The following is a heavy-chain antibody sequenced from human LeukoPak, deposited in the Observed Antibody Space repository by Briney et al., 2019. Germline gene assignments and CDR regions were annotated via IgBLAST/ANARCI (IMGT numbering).Heavy chain of an antibody. V-gene: IGHV3-74*01. CDR1: GFTFSSYW. D-gene: IGHD3-16*02. J-gene: IGHJ4*02. Sequence: PGGSLRLSCAASGFTFSSYWMRWVRQAPGKGLVWVSRINSDGSSTSYADSVKGRFTISRDNAKNTLYLQMNSLRAEDTAVYYCASGVYDYVWGSYRYTSFFDYWGQGTLVTVSS. CDR3: ASGVYDYVWGSYRYTSFFDY. CDR2: INSDGSST.